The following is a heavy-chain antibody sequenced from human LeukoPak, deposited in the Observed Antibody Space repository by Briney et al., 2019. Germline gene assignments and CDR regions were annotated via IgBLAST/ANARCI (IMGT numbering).Heavy chain of an antibody. CDR1: GFTFSSYG. J-gene: IGHJ6*02. CDR3: AKDRSLWDGDSVWGMDV. D-gene: IGHD4-17*01. CDR2: ISYDGSNK. Sequence: PGGSLRLSCAASGFTFSSYGMHWVRQAPGKGLEWVAVISYDGSNKYYADSVKGRFTISRDNSKNTLYLQMNSLRAEDTAVYYCAKDRSLWDGDSVWGMDVWGQGTTVTVSS. V-gene: IGHV3-30*18.